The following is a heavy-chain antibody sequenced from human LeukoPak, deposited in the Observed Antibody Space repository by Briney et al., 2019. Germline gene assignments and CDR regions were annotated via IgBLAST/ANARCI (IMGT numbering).Heavy chain of an antibody. V-gene: IGHV3-23*01. CDR2: ITGSGTET. Sequence: PGGSLRLSCAASGFTFSSYAMSWVRQAPGKGLEWVSVITGSGTETNYANSAKGRFTISRDNSKNTLYLQMNSLRAEDTALYYCAKGPYSDSNYYMDVWGKGTTVTVSS. CDR1: GFTFSSYA. CDR3: AKGPYSDSNYYMDV. J-gene: IGHJ6*03. D-gene: IGHD3-16*01.